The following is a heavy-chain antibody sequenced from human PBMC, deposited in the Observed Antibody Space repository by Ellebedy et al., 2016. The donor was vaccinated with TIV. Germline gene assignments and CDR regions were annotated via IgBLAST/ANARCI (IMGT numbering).Heavy chain of an antibody. CDR2: IYQDGSDQ. V-gene: IGHV3-7*01. Sequence: GESLKISCAASGFSFRSYWMSWVRQAPGKGLEWVANIYQDGSDQYYVDSVKGRFTISRENAKNSLYLQMNSLKVEDTAVYYCARRGSYGDYAVQINNWFDSWGQGTLVTVYS. CDR3: ARRGSYGDYAVQINNWFDS. D-gene: IGHD4-17*01. CDR1: GFSFRSYW. J-gene: IGHJ5*01.